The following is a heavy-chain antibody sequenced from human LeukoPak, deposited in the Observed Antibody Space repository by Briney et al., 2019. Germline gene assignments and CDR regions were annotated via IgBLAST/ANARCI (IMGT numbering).Heavy chain of an antibody. Sequence: GGSLRLSCAASGFTFSSYSMNWVRQAPGKGLEWVSSISSSSSYIYYADSVKGRFTISRDNAKNSLYLQMNSLRAEDTALYYCAKEQGGQDGFDYWGQGTLVTVSS. CDR3: AKEQGGQDGFDY. CDR2: ISSSSSYI. CDR1: GFTFSSYS. J-gene: IGHJ4*02. D-gene: IGHD2-15*01. V-gene: IGHV3-21*04.